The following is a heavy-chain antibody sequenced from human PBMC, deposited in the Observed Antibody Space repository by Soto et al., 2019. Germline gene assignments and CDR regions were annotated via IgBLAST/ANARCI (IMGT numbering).Heavy chain of an antibody. Sequence: QVQLQESGPGLVKPLETLSLTCTVSGGSITSYRWSWIRQSAGKGLEWIGRINTSGNTHYNPSLKSRVTVSIGTSRNQFFLTVNSVTAADSAVYYCARESGDNWDYEAYWGQGTPVTVSS. D-gene: IGHD1-7*01. CDR2: INTSGNT. CDR3: ARESGDNWDYEAY. V-gene: IGHV4-4*07. J-gene: IGHJ4*02. CDR1: GGSITSYR.